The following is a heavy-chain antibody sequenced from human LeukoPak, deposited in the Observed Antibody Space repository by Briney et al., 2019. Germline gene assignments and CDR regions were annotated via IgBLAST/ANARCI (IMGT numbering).Heavy chain of an antibody. D-gene: IGHD3-16*02. Sequence: GESLKISCKASGYSFTSNWIGWVRQMPGKGLEWMGIIYPGDSDTRYSPSFQGQVTMSAAKSISTAYLQWSSLKPSDTAMYYCARRDASFNFDYWGQGTLVTVSS. J-gene: IGHJ4*02. CDR3: ARRDASFNFDY. CDR2: IYPGDSDT. V-gene: IGHV5-51*01. CDR1: GYSFTSNW.